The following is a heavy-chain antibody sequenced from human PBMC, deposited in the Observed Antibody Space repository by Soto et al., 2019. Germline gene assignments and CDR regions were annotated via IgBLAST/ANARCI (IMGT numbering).Heavy chain of an antibody. CDR1: GGSISSYY. D-gene: IGHD2-15*01. CDR2: IYYSGST. CDR3: ARVGLLHPRYWYFDL. V-gene: IGHV4-59*01. Sequence: QVQLQESGPGLVKPSETLSLTCTVSGGSISSYYWSWIRQPPGKGLEWIGYIYYSGSTNYNPSLKSRVTISVDTSKNQFSLKLSSVTAADTAVYYCARVGLLHPRYWYFDLWGRGTLVTVSS. J-gene: IGHJ2*01.